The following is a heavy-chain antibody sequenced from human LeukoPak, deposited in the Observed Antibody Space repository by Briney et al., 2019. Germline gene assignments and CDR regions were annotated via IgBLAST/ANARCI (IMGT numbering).Heavy chain of an antibody. CDR2: ISWDGGST. V-gene: IGHV3-43*01. J-gene: IGHJ4*02. CDR3: ATLMNSGSYAGDDY. Sequence: PGGSLRLSCAASGFTFDDYAMHWVRQAPGKGLEWVSLISWDGGSTYYADSVKGRFTISRDNSKNSLYLQMNSLRTEDTALYYCATLMNSGSYAGDDYWGQGTLVTVSS. D-gene: IGHD1-26*01. CDR1: GFTFDDYA.